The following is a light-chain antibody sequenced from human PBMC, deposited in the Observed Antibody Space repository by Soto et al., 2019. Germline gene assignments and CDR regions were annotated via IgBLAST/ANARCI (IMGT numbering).Light chain of an antibody. J-gene: IGLJ1*01. CDR3: QSYDISLHNHV. CDR2: GDN. CDR1: TSNIGAPYD. V-gene: IGLV1-40*01. Sequence: QSVLTQPPSVSGAPGQSGSISCTGSTSNIGAPYDVHWYQHLPGTAPKLLIYGDNNRPSGLPDRFSGSKSVTSASLAITRLQAEDEADYYCQSYDISLHNHVFGTGTKATAL.